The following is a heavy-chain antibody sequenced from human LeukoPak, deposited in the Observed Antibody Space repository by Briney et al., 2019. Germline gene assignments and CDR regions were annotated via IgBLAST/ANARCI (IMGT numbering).Heavy chain of an antibody. D-gene: IGHD2-21*02. V-gene: IGHV1-2*02. CDR3: ARDGEAYCGGDCYSGTY. J-gene: IGHJ4*02. CDR1: GYTFTGYY. Sequence: ASVKVSCKASGYTFTGYYMHWVRQAPGQGLEWMGWINPNSGGTNYAQKLQGRVTMTTDTSTSTAYMELRSLRSDDTAVYYCARDGEAYCGGDCYSGTYWGQGTLVTVSS. CDR2: INPNSGGT.